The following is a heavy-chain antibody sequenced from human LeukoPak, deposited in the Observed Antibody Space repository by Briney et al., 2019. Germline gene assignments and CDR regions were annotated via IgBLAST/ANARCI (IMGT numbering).Heavy chain of an antibody. J-gene: IGHJ5*02. Sequence: GASVKVSCKAFGYTFTSNYMHWVRQAPGQGLEWMGWINPNTGGTNYAQRFQGRVTMTRDTSINTVYMDLSRLRSDDTAVYYCARTYCDTTACSNWFVPWGQGTLVTVSS. CDR1: GYTFTSNY. CDR2: INPNTGGT. D-gene: IGHD2/OR15-2a*01. V-gene: IGHV1-2*02. CDR3: ARTYCDTTACSNWFVP.